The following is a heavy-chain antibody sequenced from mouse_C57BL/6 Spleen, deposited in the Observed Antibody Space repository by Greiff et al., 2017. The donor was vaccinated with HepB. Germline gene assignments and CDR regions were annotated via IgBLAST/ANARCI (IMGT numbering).Heavy chain of an antibody. D-gene: IGHD2-4*01. CDR2: INPSSGYT. CDR1: GYTFTSYT. CDR3: AIYDYDREDWFAY. Sequence: QVQLQQSGAELARPGASVKMSCKASGYTFTSYTMHWVKQRPGQGLEWIGYINPSSGYTKYNQKFKDKATLTADKYSSTAYMQLSSLTSEDSAVYYCAIYDYDREDWFAYWGQGTLVTVSA. V-gene: IGHV1-4*01. J-gene: IGHJ3*01.